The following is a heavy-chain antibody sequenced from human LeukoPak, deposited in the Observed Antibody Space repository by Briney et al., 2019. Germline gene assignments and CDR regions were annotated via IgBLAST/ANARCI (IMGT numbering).Heavy chain of an antibody. D-gene: IGHD3-9*01. CDR2: IYYSGSS. V-gene: IGHV4-59*01. Sequence: SETLSLTCTVSGGSISSYYWSWIRQPPGKGLEWIGYIYYSGSSNYNPYPKSRVTISLDTSKNQFYLKLSPVTAAVTAVDSGARYAAILTGYSYFDYWGQGTLVTVSS. J-gene: IGHJ4*02. CDR3: ARYAAILTGYSYFDY. CDR1: GGSISSYY.